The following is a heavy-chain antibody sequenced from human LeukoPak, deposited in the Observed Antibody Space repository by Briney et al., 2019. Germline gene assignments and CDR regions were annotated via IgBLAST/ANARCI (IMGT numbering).Heavy chain of an antibody. CDR1: GFTFSDYS. J-gene: IGHJ4*02. D-gene: IGHD6-13*01. CDR2: ISSSSPYI. V-gene: IGHV3-21*01. Sequence: PGGSLRLSCAASGFTFSDYSMNWVRQAPGKGLEWVVSISSSSPYIYYTDSVKGRFTISRDNAKNSLYLQMNSLRAEDTAVYYCATGQGSRWDNWGQGTLVTVSS. CDR3: ATGQGSRWDN.